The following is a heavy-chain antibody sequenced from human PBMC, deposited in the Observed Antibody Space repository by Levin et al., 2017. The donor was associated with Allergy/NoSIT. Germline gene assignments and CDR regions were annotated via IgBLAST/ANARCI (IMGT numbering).Heavy chain of an antibody. J-gene: IGHJ3*02. CDR3: ATAGGFDI. V-gene: IGHV3-30*03. CDR2: ISHDGTDT. Sequence: WGSLRLSCAASRSTFSNYGMHWVRQAPGKGLEWVGIISHDGTDTHSADSVRGRFTISRDNSKNTLYLQMNSLTAEDAAIYYCATAGGFDIWGQGTMVTVSS. CDR1: RSTFSNYG.